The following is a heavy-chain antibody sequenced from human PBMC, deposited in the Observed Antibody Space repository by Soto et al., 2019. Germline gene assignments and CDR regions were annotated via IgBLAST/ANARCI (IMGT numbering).Heavy chain of an antibody. CDR3: AREEIVVVPAAIGYYYGMDV. CDR2: ISSSSSYI. D-gene: IGHD2-2*02. V-gene: IGHV3-21*01. CDR1: GFTFISYS. Sequence: PGGSLRLSCAASGFTFISYSMNWVRQAPGKGLEWVSSISSSSSYIYYADSVKGRFTISRDNAKNSLYLQMNSLRAEDTAVYYCAREEIVVVPAAIGYYYGMDVWGQGTTVTVSS. J-gene: IGHJ6*02.